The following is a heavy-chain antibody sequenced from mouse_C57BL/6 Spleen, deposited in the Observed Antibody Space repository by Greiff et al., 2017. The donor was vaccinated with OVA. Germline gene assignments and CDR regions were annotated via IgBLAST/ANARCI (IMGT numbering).Heavy chain of an antibody. Sequence: QVQLQQPGAELVMPGASVKLSCKASGYTFTSYWMHWVKQRPGQGLEWIGEIDPSDSYTKYNQKFKGKSTVTEDKSSSTDYMQLSSLTSEDSAVYYCALYYYGSSYYFDYWGQGTTLTVSA. CDR1: GYTFTSYW. CDR3: ALYYYGSSYYFDY. V-gene: IGHV1-69*01. CDR2: IDPSDSYT. J-gene: IGHJ2*01. D-gene: IGHD1-1*01.